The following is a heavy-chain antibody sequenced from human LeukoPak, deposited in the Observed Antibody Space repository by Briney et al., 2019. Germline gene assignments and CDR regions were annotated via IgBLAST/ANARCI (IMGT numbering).Heavy chain of an antibody. CDR3: ARRGLGVAYNWFDP. D-gene: IGHD3-3*01. CDR2: INHSGST. Sequence: SETLSLTCAVYGGSFSGYYWSWIRQPPGKGLEWIGEINHSGSTNYNPSLKSRVTISADTSKNQFSLKLSSVTAADTAVYYCARRGLGVAYNWFDPWGQGTLVTVSS. CDR1: GGSFSGYY. V-gene: IGHV4-34*01. J-gene: IGHJ5*02.